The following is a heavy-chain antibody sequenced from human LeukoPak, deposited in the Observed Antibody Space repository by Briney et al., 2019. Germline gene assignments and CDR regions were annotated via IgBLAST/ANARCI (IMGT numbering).Heavy chain of an antibody. J-gene: IGHJ2*01. V-gene: IGHV3-23*01. Sequence: GGSLRLSCEGSGFSISRYTMSWVRQAPGKGLEWVSAISGNGAKTYYPDSVKGWFTLSSDNSKNALYLQLTSLSPEDTAVYYCAKPALQYYDSSGYHPDWYFDLWGRGTLVTVS. CDR1: GFSISRYT. CDR2: ISGNGAKT. CDR3: AKPALQYYDSSGYHPDWYFDL. D-gene: IGHD3-22*01.